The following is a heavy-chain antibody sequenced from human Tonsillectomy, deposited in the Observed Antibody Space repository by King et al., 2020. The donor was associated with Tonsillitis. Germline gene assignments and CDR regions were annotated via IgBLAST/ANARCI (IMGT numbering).Heavy chain of an antibody. D-gene: IGHD3-10*01. J-gene: IGHJ4*02. CDR3: AWSIELAD. V-gene: IGHV1-18*04. CDR1: GYTFTNYG. CDR2: ISAYTGNR. Sequence: QLVQSGAEVKKPGASVKVSCKASGYTFTNYGISWVRQAPGQGLEWLGWISAYTGNRNYAQKFQDRVTMTTDTSTSTAFMELRSLRSDDTAVYYCAWSIELADWGQGTPVTVSS.